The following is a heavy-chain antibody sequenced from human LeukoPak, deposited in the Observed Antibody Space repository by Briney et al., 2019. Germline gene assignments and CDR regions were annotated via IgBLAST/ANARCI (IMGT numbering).Heavy chain of an antibody. V-gene: IGHV4-4*07. Sequence: SETLSLTCTVSGGSISNYYWSWIRQPAGKGLEWIGRIYTRGNTNYNPSLKSRVTMSVDTPKNEVSLKLTSVTAADTAVYFCARGGGTNDDFWSGYAYSFDYWGQGALVTVSS. CDR2: IYTRGNT. D-gene: IGHD3-3*01. CDR3: ARGGGTNDDFWSGYAYSFDY. J-gene: IGHJ4*02. CDR1: GGSISNYY.